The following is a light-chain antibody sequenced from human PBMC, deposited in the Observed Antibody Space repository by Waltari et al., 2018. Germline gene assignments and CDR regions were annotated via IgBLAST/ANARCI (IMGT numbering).Light chain of an antibody. CDR3: QQYNSYSSLT. CDR1: QSISNW. CDR2: KAS. V-gene: IGKV1-5*03. J-gene: IGKJ4*01. Sequence: DIQMTQSPSTLSASVGDRVTITCRASQSISNWLAWYQQKPGKAPKPLIYKASTLESGVPSRFSGSGSGTEFTLTISSLQPDDFATYYCQQYNSYSSLTFGGGTKVEIK.